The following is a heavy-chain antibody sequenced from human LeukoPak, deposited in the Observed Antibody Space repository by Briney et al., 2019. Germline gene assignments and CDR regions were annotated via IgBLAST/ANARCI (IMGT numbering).Heavy chain of an antibody. D-gene: IGHD4-17*01. J-gene: IGHJ4*02. CDR1: GFTFSNNG. V-gene: IGHV3-33*03. CDR3: ATEVTTTGASFDY. CDR2: IRYDGSDK. Sequence: GGSLRLSCAASGFTFSNNGMHWVRQAPGKGLEWVAVIRYDGSDKYYADSVKGRFTISRDNAKNSLYLQMNSLRAEDTAIYYCATEVTTTGASFDYWGQGTLVTVSS.